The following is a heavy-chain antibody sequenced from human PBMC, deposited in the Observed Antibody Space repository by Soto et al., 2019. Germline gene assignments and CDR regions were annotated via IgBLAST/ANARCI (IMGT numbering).Heavy chain of an antibody. CDR2: ISGSGGST. J-gene: IGHJ3*02. V-gene: IGHV3-23*01. CDR1: GFTFSSYA. Sequence: SLRLSCAASGFTFSSYAMSWVRQAPGKGLEWVSAISGSGGSTYYADSVKGRFTISRDNSKNTLYLQMNSLRAEDTAVYYCAKSLCRFLEWLEESDAFDIWGQGTMVTVSS. CDR3: AKSLCRFLEWLEESDAFDI. D-gene: IGHD3-3*01.